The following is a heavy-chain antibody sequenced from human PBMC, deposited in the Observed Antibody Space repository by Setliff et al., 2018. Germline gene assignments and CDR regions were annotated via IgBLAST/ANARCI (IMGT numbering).Heavy chain of an antibody. V-gene: IGHV1-18*01. CDR2: ISAYSGYT. CDR3: ARDRKSSPEHYYFDY. CDR1: GYKFNDYA. J-gene: IGHJ4*02. Sequence: ASVKVSCKTSGYKFNDYAISWVRQGPGQGLEWMGWISAYSGYTYYAKSFQGRVTMNTDTSTSTAYMELGSLTSDDTAVYYCARDRKSSPEHYYFDYWGQGTLVTVSS.